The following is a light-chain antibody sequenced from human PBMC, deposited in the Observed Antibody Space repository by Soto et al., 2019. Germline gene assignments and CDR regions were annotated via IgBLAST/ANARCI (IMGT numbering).Light chain of an antibody. J-gene: IGKJ4*01. CDR1: QSISSY. CDR2: AAS. V-gene: IGKV1-39*01. CDR3: QQSYRRFT. Sequence: DIQMTQSQSHLSVSVGDRVTITCRASQSISSYLNWYQQKPGKAPKLLIYAASSLQRGVPSRFSGSGSGTDFTLTISSLQPEDFATYYCQQSYRRFTFAGGTKVDIK.